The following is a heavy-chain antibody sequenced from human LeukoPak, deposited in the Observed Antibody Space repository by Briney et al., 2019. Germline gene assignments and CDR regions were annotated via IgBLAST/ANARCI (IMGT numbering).Heavy chain of an antibody. J-gene: IGHJ6*02. CDR1: GFTFDDYA. CDR2: ISWNSGSI. D-gene: IGHD5-24*01. V-gene: IGHV3-9*01. Sequence: GGSLRLSCAASGFTFDDYAMHWVRQAPGKGLEWVTGISWNSGSIGYADSVKGRFTISRDNAKNSLYLQMNSLRAEDTALYYCAKDALDGYDYYYGMDVWGQGTTVTVSS. CDR3: AKDALDGYDYYYGMDV.